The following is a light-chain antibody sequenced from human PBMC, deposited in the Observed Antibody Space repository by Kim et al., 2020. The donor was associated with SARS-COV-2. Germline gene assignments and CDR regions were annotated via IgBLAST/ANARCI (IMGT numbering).Light chain of an antibody. V-gene: IGKV3-15*01. CDR2: DAS. CDR1: QSVRSN. Sequence: SGSPGERATLSCRASQSVRSNLAWYQHKPGQAPRLLIYDASTRATGIPARFSGSGSGTEFALTINSLQSEDFAVYFCQQYNDWRAFGQGTKVDIK. CDR3: QQYNDWRA. J-gene: IGKJ1*01.